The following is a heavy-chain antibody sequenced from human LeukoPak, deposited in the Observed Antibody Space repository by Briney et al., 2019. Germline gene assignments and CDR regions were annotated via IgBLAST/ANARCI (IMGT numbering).Heavy chain of an antibody. V-gene: IGHV3-48*03. CDR1: GFTFSSYE. D-gene: IGHD4/OR15-4a*01. CDR2: ISSSGSTI. Sequence: GGSLRLSCAASGFTFSSYEMNWVRQAPGKGLEWVSYISSSGSTIYYADSVKGRFTISRDNAMNSLYLQMNSLRAEDTAVYYCASLTLEFDYWGQGTLVTASS. CDR3: ASLTLEFDY. J-gene: IGHJ4*02.